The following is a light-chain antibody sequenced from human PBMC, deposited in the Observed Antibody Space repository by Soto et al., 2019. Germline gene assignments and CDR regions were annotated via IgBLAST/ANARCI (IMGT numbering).Light chain of an antibody. Sequence: DIQLSQSPSSLSASIGDRVTITCRASQTITSYLNWYQHKPGTAPKLLIYTASTLQSGVPPRFSGSGSGTDFTLTITSLQPEDFATYCCQQSYSPPVTFGQGTKLEI. J-gene: IGKJ2*01. V-gene: IGKV1-39*01. CDR3: QQSYSPPVT. CDR1: QTITSY. CDR2: TAS.